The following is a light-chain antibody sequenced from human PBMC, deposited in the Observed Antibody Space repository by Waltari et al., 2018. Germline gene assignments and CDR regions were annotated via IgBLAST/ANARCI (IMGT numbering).Light chain of an antibody. CDR3: SSYAGSNSPYVV. V-gene: IGLV2-8*01. CDR2: EVS. J-gene: IGLJ2*01. CDR1: SSDVGGYNY. Sequence: QSALTQPPSASGSPGQSVTISCTGTSSDVGGYNYVSWYQQHPGKAPKLMIYEVSKLPAGVPDRFSGSKSGNTASLTVSGLQAEDEADYDCSSYAGSNSPYVVFGGGTKLTVL.